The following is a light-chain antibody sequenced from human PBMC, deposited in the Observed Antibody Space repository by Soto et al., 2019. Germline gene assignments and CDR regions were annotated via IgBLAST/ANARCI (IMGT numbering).Light chain of an antibody. Sequence: QSALTQPASVSGSPGQSITISCTGSSSDVGAYTSVSWYQQHPGKAPKLMIYEVSNWPSGVSRRFSGSKSGNTASLTISGLQAEDEAHYYCSSYSSDNRNYVFGTGTKVTV. J-gene: IGLJ1*01. CDR2: EVS. V-gene: IGLV2-14*01. CDR3: SSYSSDNRNYV. CDR1: SSDVGAYTS.